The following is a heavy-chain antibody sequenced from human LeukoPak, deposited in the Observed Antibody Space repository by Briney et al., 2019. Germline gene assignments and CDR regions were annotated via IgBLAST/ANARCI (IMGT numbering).Heavy chain of an antibody. V-gene: IGHV4-31*03. CDR2: IYYSGST. Sequence: SETLSLTCTVSGGSISSGGYYWSWIRQHPGKGLEWIGFIYYSGSTYYNPSLKSRVTISVDTSKNQFSLKLSSVTAADTAVYYCARATYNWNYGSWFDPWGQGTLVTVSS. D-gene: IGHD1-7*01. CDR3: ARATYNWNYGSWFDP. CDR1: GGSISSGGYY. J-gene: IGHJ5*02.